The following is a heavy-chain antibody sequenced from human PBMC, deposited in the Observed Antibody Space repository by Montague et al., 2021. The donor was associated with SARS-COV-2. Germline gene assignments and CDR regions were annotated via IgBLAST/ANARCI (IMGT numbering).Heavy chain of an antibody. CDR3: ARQYTGYNRRFDY. J-gene: IGHJ4*02. D-gene: IGHD5-12*01. CDR1: GSISGYY. V-gene: IGHV4-4*07. CDR2: ISSSGGI. Sequence: SETLSLTCTVSGSISGYYWTWIRQSAGKGLEWIGRISSSGGIDYXASLKSRVTMSLDTSKIQLSLKLSSVTAADTAVYYCARQYTGYNRRFDYWGQGALVTVSP.